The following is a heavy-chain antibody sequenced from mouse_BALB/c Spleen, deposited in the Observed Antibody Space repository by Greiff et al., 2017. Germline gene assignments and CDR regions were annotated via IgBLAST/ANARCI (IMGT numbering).Heavy chain of an antibody. D-gene: IGHD2-4*01. J-gene: IGHJ3*01. CDR3: ASRSTMITTAFAY. CDR2: ISSGGSYT. V-gene: IGHV5-6*01. CDR1: GFTFSIYG. Sequence: EVKLVESGGDLVKPGGSLKLSCAASGFTFSIYGMSWVRQTPDKRLEWVATISSGGSYTYYPDSVKGRFTISRDNAKNTLYLQMSSLKSEDTAMYYCASRSTMITTAFAYWGQGTLVTVSA.